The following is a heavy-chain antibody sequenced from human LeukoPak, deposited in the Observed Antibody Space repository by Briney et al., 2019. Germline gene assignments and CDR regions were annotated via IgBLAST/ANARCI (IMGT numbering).Heavy chain of an antibody. Sequence: GGSLRLSCAASGFTINNNYMNWVRHAPGKGLEWVSVIYSGGNTYYAHSVKGRFTISRDNSKNTLYLQMNSLRAEDTAVYYCAKKDNGNYFNFDYWGQGTLVTVSS. D-gene: IGHD2/OR15-2a*01. V-gene: IGHV3-66*01. CDR1: GFTINNNY. CDR3: AKKDNGNYFNFDY. J-gene: IGHJ4*02. CDR2: IYSGGNT.